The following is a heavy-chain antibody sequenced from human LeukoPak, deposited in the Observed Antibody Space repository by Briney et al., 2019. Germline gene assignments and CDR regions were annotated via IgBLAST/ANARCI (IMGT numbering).Heavy chain of an antibody. D-gene: IGHD5-24*01. V-gene: IGHV4-38-2*01. CDR3: ARLMSTIDF. CDR2: IYHSGST. Sequence: SETLSLTCAVSGYSISSGYYWGWIRQPPGKGLEWIGSIYHSGSTFYNPSLKSRVTISVDTSKNQFSLKLTSVTAADTAVYYCARLMSTIDFWGQGTLVTVSS. J-gene: IGHJ4*02. CDR1: GYSISSGYY.